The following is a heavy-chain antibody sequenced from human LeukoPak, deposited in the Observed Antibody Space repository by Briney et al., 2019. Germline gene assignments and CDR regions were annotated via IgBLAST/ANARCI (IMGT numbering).Heavy chain of an antibody. CDR3: ARDLPYDFWSDTYTH. J-gene: IGHJ4*02. CDR1: GYTFTSYD. Sequence: ASVKVSCKASGYTFTSYDINWVRQATGQGLEWMGWMNPNSGNTGYAQKFQGRVTMTRNTSISTAYMELSSLRSEDTAVYYCARDLPYDFWSDTYTHWGQGILVTVSS. V-gene: IGHV1-8*01. D-gene: IGHD3-3*01. CDR2: MNPNSGNT.